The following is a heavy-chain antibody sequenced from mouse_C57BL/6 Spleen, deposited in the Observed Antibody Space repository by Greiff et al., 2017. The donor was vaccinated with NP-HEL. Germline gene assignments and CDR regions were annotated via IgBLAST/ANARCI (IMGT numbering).Heavy chain of an antibody. CDR3: ARSPYGSSPHFDY. CDR2: IYPGDGDT. D-gene: IGHD1-1*01. V-gene: IGHV1-82*01. J-gene: IGHJ2*01. Sequence: VQLQQSGPELVKPGASVKISCKASGYAFSSSWMNWVKQRPGKGLEWIGRIYPGDGDTNYNGKFKGKATLTADKSSSTAYMQLSSLTSEDSAVYFCARSPYGSSPHFDYWGQGTTLTVSS. CDR1: GYAFSSSW.